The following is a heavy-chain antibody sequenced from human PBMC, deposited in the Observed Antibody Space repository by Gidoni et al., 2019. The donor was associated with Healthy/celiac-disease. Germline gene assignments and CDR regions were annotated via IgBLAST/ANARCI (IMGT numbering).Heavy chain of an antibody. CDR3: AKDLYYDSSGYLPFDY. CDR1: GFTFSSYA. Sequence: EVQLLESGGGLVQPGGSLRLSCAASGFTFSSYAKSWVRQAPGKGLEWVSAISGSGGSTYYADSVKGRFTISRDNSKNTLYLQMNSLRAEDTAVYYCAKDLYYDSSGYLPFDYWGQGTLVTVSS. V-gene: IGHV3-23*01. J-gene: IGHJ4*02. CDR2: ISGSGGST. D-gene: IGHD3-22*01.